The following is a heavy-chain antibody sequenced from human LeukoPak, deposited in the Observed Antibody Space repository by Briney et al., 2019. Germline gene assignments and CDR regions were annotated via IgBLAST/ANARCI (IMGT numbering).Heavy chain of an antibody. V-gene: IGHV3-30*04. J-gene: IGHJ4*02. D-gene: IGHD6-19*01. CDR2: ILYDGSNK. CDR1: GFTFSSHP. CDR3: AKDPRTGAVSGIFYFDY. Sequence: GRSLRLSCAASGFTFSSHPMHWVRQAPGKGLEWVAVILYDGSNKYYADSVKGRFTISRDNSKNTLYLQMDSLRPEDTAVYYCAKDPRTGAVSGIFYFDYWGQGTLVTVSS.